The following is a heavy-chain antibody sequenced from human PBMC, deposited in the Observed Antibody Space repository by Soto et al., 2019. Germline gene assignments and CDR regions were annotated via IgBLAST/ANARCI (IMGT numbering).Heavy chain of an antibody. CDR3: ASSQDQRPLTDAFDI. CDR1: GYSFTSYW. Sequence: GESLKISCKGSGYSFTSYWLGWVRQMPGKGLEWMGIIYPGDSDTRYSPSFQGQVTISGDKSISTAYLQWNSLKASDTAMYYCASSQDQRPLTDAFDIWGQGTMVTVSS. J-gene: IGHJ3*02. D-gene: IGHD6-25*01. CDR2: IYPGDSDT. V-gene: IGHV5-51*01.